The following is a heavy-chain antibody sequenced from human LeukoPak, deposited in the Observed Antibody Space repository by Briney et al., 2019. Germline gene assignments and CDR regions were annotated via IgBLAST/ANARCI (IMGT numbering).Heavy chain of an antibody. CDR1: GLTFSSYD. Sequence: GGSLRLSCAASGLTFSSYDMHWVRQAPGKGLEWVAFIRYDGNNKYYADSVKGRFTISRDNSKNTLYLQMNSLRPEDTAVYYCVEGSYYAYWGQGTLVTVSS. J-gene: IGHJ4*02. D-gene: IGHD1-26*01. V-gene: IGHV3-30*02. CDR2: IRYDGNNK. CDR3: VEGSYYAY.